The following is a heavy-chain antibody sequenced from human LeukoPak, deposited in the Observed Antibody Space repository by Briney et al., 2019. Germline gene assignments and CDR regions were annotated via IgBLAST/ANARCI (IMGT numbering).Heavy chain of an antibody. V-gene: IGHV3-21*03. CDR2: IFSSSTYI. J-gene: IGHJ4*02. CDR3: ARDFYDGFALDY. CDR1: GFSFSNYG. D-gene: IGHD2/OR15-2a*01. Sequence: PGGSLRLSCAASGFSFSNYGMNWVRQAPGKGLEWVSFIFSSSTYIYYTDSVKGRFTISRDNARNSLYLQMDNLRAEDTGVYYCARDFYDGFALDYWGQGTLVTVSS.